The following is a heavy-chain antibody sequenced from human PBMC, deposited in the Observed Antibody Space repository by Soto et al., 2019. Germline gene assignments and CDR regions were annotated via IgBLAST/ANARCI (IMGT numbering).Heavy chain of an antibody. CDR1: GGSFSGYY. CDR2: IIHSGST. V-gene: IGHV4-34*01. CDR3: ARGVVVPAAKGHAFDI. Sequence: SETLSLTCAVYGGSFSGYYWSWIRQPPGKGLEWIGEIIHSGSTNYNLSLKSRVTISVDTSNIQFSLKLSSVTAADTVVYYCARGVVVPAAKGHAFDIWGQGTMVTVSS. D-gene: IGHD2-2*01. J-gene: IGHJ3*02.